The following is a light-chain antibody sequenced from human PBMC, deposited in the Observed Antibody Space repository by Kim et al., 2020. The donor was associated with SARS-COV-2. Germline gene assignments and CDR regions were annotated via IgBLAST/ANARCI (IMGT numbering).Light chain of an antibody. CDR1: SSDVGGYNY. Sequence: SITISCTGTSSDVGGYNYVSWYQQHPGKAPKLMIYDVSNRPAGVSNCFSGSKSGNTASLTISGLQAEDEADYYCSSYTSSSTLVVFGGGTQLTVL. V-gene: IGLV2-14*03. CDR3: SSYTSSSTLVV. J-gene: IGLJ2*01. CDR2: DVS.